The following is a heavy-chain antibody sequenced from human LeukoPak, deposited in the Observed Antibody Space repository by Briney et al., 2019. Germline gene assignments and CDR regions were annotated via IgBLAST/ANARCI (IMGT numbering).Heavy chain of an antibody. J-gene: IGHJ4*02. V-gene: IGHV3-66*01. D-gene: IGHD2-15*01. CDR2: ISSGGNT. CDR1: GFTVSSDY. Sequence: GGSLRLSCAASGFTVSSDYMSWVRQAPGKGLEWVSVISSGGNTYYADTVKGRFTISRDNSENTLYLQMHSLRAEGTAVYYCARDPYCSGGSCYQGWGQGTLVTVSS. CDR3: ARDPYCSGGSCYQG.